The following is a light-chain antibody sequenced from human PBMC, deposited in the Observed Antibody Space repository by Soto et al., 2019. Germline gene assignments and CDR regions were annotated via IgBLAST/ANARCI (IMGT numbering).Light chain of an antibody. CDR1: QSVSYY. Sequence: EIVLTQSPGTLSLSPGERATLSCRASQSVSYYLAWYQQKPGQAPRLLIYDASSRATGVPDRFSGSGSGTDFTLTISSLQSEDFALYYCQQYNKWPLITFGQGTRLEIK. J-gene: IGKJ5*01. CDR2: DAS. CDR3: QQYNKWPLIT. V-gene: IGKV3D-15*01.